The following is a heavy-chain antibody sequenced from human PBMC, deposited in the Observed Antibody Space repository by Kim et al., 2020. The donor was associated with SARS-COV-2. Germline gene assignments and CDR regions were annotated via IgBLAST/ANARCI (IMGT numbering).Heavy chain of an antibody. D-gene: IGHD3-16*02. CDR3: AREGIRLGELSPNEFDY. CDR1: GGTFSSYA. CDR2: IIPIFGTA. J-gene: IGHJ4*02. Sequence: SVKVSCKASGGTFSSYAISWVRQAPGQGLEWMGGIIPIFGTANYAQKFQGRVTITADESTSTAYMELSSLRSEDTAVYYCAREGIRLGELSPNEFDYWGQGTLVTVSS. V-gene: IGHV1-69*13.